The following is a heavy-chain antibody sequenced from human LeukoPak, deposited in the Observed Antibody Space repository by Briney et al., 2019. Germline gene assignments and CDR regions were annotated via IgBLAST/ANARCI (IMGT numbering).Heavy chain of an antibody. CDR1: GGSISCYF. CDR3: ARALAVAWPGWAFDI. Sequence: TPADPLSLPCTLCGGSISCYFWRGLPQPPGEGLEGFGYIYYSGSTVYDPSLNSRVTISVDPFNHQFSLKLSSVTAADTAVYYCARALAVAWPGWAFDIWGQGTMVTVSS. D-gene: IGHD6-19*01. V-gene: IGHV4-59*07. CDR2: IYYSGST. J-gene: IGHJ3*02.